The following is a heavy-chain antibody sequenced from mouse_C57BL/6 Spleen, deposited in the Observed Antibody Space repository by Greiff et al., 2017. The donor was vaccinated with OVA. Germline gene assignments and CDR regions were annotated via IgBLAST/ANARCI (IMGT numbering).Heavy chain of an antibody. CDR2: IDPETGGT. CDR3: TTYYPYYAMDY. Sequence: VKLVESGAELVRPGASVTLSCKASGYTFTDYEMHWVKQTPVHGLEWIGAIDPETGGTAYNQKFKGKAILTADKSSSTAYMELRSLTSEDSAVYYCTTYYPYYAMDYWGKGTSVTVSS. V-gene: IGHV1-15*01. CDR1: GYTFTDYE. D-gene: IGHD2-10*01. J-gene: IGHJ4*01.